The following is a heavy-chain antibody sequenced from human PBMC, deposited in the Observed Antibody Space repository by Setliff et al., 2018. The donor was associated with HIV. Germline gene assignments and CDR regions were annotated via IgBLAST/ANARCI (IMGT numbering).Heavy chain of an antibody. CDR2: IYHSGST. Sequence: SETLSLTCAVSSYSISSGYYWGWIRQPPGKGLEWIGSIYHSGSTYYNPSLKSRVTISVDTSKSQLSLKLSSVTAADTAVYYCATYADRESNRFDPWGQGILVTVSS. J-gene: IGHJ5*02. D-gene: IGHD3-10*01. CDR1: SYSISSGYY. V-gene: IGHV4-38-2*01. CDR3: ATYADRESNRFDP.